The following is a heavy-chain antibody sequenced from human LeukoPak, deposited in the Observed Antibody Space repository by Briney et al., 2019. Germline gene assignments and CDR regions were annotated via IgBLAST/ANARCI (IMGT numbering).Heavy chain of an antibody. CDR3: AKDLGTDGGFDY. V-gene: IGHV3-30*18. Sequence: GGSLRLSCAASGFTFSSYGMHWVRQAPGKGLEWVAVISYDGSNKYYADSVKGRFTISRDNSKNTLYLQMNSLRAEDAAVYYCAKDLGTDGGFDYWGQGTLVTVSS. CDR1: GFTFSSYG. D-gene: IGHD4-23*01. CDR2: ISYDGSNK. J-gene: IGHJ4*02.